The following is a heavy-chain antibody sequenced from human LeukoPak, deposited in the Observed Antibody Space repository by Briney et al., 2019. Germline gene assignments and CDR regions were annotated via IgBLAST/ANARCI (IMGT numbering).Heavy chain of an antibody. CDR1: GFTFSSFW. J-gene: IGHJ4*02. V-gene: IGHV3-74*01. D-gene: IGHD3-9*01. CDR3: ARDFDWESGH. CDR2: ISGDEITA. Sequence: PGGSLRLSCAASGFTFSSFWIHWVRHAPGEGLVWVSRISGDEITANYADSVKGRFTVSRDNAKGTLYLQMNSLSAEDTAVYYCARDFDWESGHWGQGTLVTVSS.